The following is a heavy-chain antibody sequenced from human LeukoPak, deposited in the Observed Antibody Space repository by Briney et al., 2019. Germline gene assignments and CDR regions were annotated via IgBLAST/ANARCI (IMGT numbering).Heavy chain of an antibody. V-gene: IGHV3-53*01. Sequence: GSLRLSCAASGFTVSSNYMSWVRQAPGKGLEWVSVIYSGGSTYYADSVKGRFTISRDNSKNTLYFQMNSLRAEDTAVYYCALEGDFWSGYLDYWGQGTLVTVSS. CDR3: ALEGDFWSGYLDY. D-gene: IGHD3-3*01. J-gene: IGHJ4*02. CDR1: GFTVSSNY. CDR2: IYSGGST.